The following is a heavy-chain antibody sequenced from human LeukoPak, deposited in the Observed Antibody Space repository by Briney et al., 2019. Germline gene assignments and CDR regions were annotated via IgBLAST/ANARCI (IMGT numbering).Heavy chain of an antibody. Sequence: ASVKVSCKASGYTFTSYGICWVRQAPGQGLEWMGWINTNTGNPTYAQGFTGRFVFTLDTSVSTAYLQISSLKAEDTAVYYCARDVSYYDSSGPPGGAFDIWGQGTMVTVSS. CDR2: INTNTGNP. CDR3: ARDVSYYDSSGPPGGAFDI. CDR1: GYTFTSYG. J-gene: IGHJ3*02. V-gene: IGHV7-4-1*02. D-gene: IGHD3-22*01.